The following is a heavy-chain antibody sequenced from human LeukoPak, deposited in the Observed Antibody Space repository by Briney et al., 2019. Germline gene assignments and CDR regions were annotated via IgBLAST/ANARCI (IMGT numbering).Heavy chain of an antibody. J-gene: IGHJ4*02. CDR1: GFSVSGYW. V-gene: IGHV3-7*01. D-gene: IGHD6-13*01. Sequence: GGSLSLSCAVSGFSVSGYWMTWVRQPPGKGLEWVANIKLGGSEKNYVDSVKGGSTISRDTAENSLFLQMNSLRVEDPAVYYCAREWQGGIAAAGTRIEGDYWGQGTLVAVSS. CDR2: IKLGGSEK. CDR3: AREWQGGIAAAGTRIEGDY.